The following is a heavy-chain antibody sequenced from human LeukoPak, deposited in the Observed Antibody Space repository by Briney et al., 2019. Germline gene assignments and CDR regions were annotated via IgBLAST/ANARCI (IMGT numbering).Heavy chain of an antibody. Sequence: SETLSLTCTVSGDSVSSGSDYWSWIRQPPGKGLEWIGYIYYSGSTYYNPSLTSRVTISVDTSKNQFSLKLSSVTAADTAVYYCASGYSYGYGFWYFDLWGRGTLVTVSS. V-gene: IGHV4-61*01. CDR1: GDSVSSGSDY. CDR2: IYYSGST. J-gene: IGHJ2*01. CDR3: ASGYSYGYGFWYFDL. D-gene: IGHD5-18*01.